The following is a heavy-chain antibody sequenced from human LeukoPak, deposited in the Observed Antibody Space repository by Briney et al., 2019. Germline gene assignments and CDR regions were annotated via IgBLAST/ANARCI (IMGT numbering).Heavy chain of an antibody. CDR3: ARDRPYYYDSSGFIVEPTYDAFDI. CDR1: GYTFTSYG. V-gene: IGHV1-18*01. J-gene: IGHJ3*02. CDR2: ISAYNGNT. Sequence: GASVKVSCKASGYTFTSYGISWVRQAPGQGLEWMGWISAYNGNTNYAQKLQGRVTMTTDTSTSTAYMELRSLRSDDTAVYYCARDRPYYYDSSGFIVEPTYDAFDIWGQGTMVTVSS. D-gene: IGHD3-22*01.